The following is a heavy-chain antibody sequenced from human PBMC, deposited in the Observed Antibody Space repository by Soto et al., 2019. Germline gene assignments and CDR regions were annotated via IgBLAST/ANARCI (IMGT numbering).Heavy chain of an antibody. V-gene: IGHV4-31*03. D-gene: IGHD3-22*01. Sequence: SETLSLTCTVSGGSISSGGYYWSWIRQHPGKGLEWIGYIYHSGSTYYNPSLKSRVTISVDTSKNQFSLKLSSVTAADTAVYYCSGSSGYQTYSDYWGQGTLVTVSS. CDR1: GGSISSGGYY. CDR3: SGSSGYQTYSDY. CDR2: IYHSGST. J-gene: IGHJ4*02.